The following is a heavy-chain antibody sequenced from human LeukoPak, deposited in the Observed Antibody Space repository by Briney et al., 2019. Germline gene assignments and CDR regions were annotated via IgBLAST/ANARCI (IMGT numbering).Heavy chain of an antibody. D-gene: IGHD3-10*01. CDR2: IKQDGSEK. Sequence: PGGSLRLSCAASGFTFSSYWMSWVRQAPGKGLEWVANIKQDGSEKYYVDSVKGRFTISRDNAKNSLYLQMNSLRAEDTAVYYCARNMRGPGWFYYYYMDVWGKGTTVTVSS. V-gene: IGHV3-7*01. CDR1: GFTFSSYW. J-gene: IGHJ6*03. CDR3: ARNMRGPGWFYYYYMDV.